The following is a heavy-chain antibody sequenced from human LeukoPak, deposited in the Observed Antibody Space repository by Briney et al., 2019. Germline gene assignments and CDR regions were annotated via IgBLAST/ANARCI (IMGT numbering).Heavy chain of an antibody. D-gene: IGHD3-22*01. J-gene: IGHJ4*02. Sequence: SETLSLTCTVSGGSISSYYWSWIRQPAGKGLEWIGRVYTSYSINYNPSLKSRVTMSVDTSKNQVSLKLSSVTAADTAVYYCARDSYYDTGGYYGAPLDYWGQGTLVTVSS. CDR3: ARDSYYDTGGYYGAPLDY. CDR1: GGSISSYY. CDR2: VYTSYSI. V-gene: IGHV4-4*07.